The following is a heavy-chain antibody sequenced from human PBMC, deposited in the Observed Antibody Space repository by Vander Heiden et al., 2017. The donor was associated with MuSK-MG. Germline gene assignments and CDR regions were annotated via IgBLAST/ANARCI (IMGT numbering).Heavy chain of an antibody. D-gene: IGHD3-16*01. Sequence: EVQLLESGGGLVQPGGSLRLPCAASGFTFSSYARSWVGQAQGKGLEWVSAISGSGGSTYYADSVKGRFTISRDNSKNTLYLQMNSLRAEDTAVYYCAKVRWGAFDIWGQGTMVTVSS. CDR2: ISGSGGST. CDR1: GFTFSSYA. J-gene: IGHJ3*02. V-gene: IGHV3-23*01. CDR3: AKVRWGAFDI.